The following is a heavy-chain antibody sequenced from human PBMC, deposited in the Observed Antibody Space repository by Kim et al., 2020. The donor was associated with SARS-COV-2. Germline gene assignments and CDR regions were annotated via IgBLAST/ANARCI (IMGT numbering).Heavy chain of an antibody. D-gene: IGHD2-15*01. CDR1: GYSISSGYY. CDR2: IYHSGST. CDR3: ARVDIVVVVAVDY. V-gene: IGHV4-38-2*02. J-gene: IGHJ4*02. Sequence: SETLSLTCTVSGYSISSGYYWGWIRQPPGKGLEWIGSIYHSGSTYYNPSLKSRVTISVDTSKNQFSLKLSSVTAADTAVYYCARVDIVVVVAVDYWGQGTLVTVSS.